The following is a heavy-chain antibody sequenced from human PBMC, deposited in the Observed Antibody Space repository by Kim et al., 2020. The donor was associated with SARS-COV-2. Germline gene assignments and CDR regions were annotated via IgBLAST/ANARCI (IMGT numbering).Heavy chain of an antibody. CDR1: GFTLSSYG. CDR2: ISYDGSNK. D-gene: IGHD6-25*01. J-gene: IGHJ5*01. Sequence: GGSLRLSCAASGFTLSSYGMHWVRQAPGKWLEWVAVISYDGSNKYYADSVKGRFTISRDDSKNTLYLQMNGLRAEDSAVYYCAKVGLGGYSSAWYYFWG. V-gene: IGHV3-30*18. CDR3: AKVGLGGYSSAWYYF.